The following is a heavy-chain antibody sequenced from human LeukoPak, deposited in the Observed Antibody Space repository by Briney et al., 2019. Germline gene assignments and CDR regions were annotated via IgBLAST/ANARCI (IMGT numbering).Heavy chain of an antibody. CDR2: IYQSGSS. D-gene: IGHD3-10*01. CDR1: GGSIGSRNW. J-gene: IGHJ4*02. Sequence: SETLSLTCAVSGGSIGSRNWWSWVRQPPGKGLQWIGEIYQSGSSIYNPSLRSRVTMSVDKSKDQLSLKLSSVTAADTAVYYCARGIGAADFWGQGILVTFSS. V-gene: IGHV4-4*02. CDR3: ARGIGAADF.